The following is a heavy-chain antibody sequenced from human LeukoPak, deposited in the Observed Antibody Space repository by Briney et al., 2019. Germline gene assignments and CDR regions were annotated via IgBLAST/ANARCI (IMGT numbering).Heavy chain of an antibody. CDR3: AKDSTVTNVYYFDY. J-gene: IGHJ4*02. Sequence: GGSLRLSCAASGFTFSSYWMSWVRQAPGKGLEWVSAISGSGGSTYYADSVKGRFTISRDNSKNTLYLQMNSLRAEDTAVYYCAKDSTVTNVYYFDYWGQGTLVAVSS. D-gene: IGHD4-17*01. CDR1: GFTFSSYW. V-gene: IGHV3-23*01. CDR2: ISGSGGST.